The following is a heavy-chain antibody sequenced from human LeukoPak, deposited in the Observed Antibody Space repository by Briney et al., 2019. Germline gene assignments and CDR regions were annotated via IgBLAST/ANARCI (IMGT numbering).Heavy chain of an antibody. V-gene: IGHV3-7*01. J-gene: IGHJ4*02. CDR3: SSQPAVLDLDC. Sequence: GGSLRLSCAVSGFGFSSYWMTSVRQAPGKGLEWVANIKPDGSGKNYVDSVKGRFTISRDNAKNSLYLQMRGLRVEDTAVYYCSSQPAVLDLDCWGQGTLVTVSS. CDR1: GFGFSSYW. CDR2: IKPDGSGK. D-gene: IGHD6-19*01.